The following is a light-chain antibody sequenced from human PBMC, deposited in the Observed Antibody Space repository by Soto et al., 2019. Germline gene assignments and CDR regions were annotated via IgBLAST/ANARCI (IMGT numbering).Light chain of an antibody. V-gene: IGKV3-15*01. CDR3: QQYNNWLWT. J-gene: IGKJ1*01. Sequence: EIVMTQSPATLSVSPGESATLSCRASQSVSSDLAWYQQKPGQAPRPLIYGASTRATGIPARFSGSGSGAEFTLTISSLQSEDFAVYYCQQYNNWLWTFGQGTKVDIK. CDR2: GAS. CDR1: QSVSSD.